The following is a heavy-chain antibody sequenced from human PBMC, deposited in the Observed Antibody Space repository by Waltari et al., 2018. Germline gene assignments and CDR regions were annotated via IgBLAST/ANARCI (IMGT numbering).Heavy chain of an antibody. CDR1: GGSFSGYY. D-gene: IGHD3-22*01. Sequence: QVQLQQWGAGLLKPSETLSLSCAVYGGSFSGYYWTWVRQSPGKGLGWIGEITHSGSTYYNPSLKSRVTISVDSSKNQFSLRLTSVTAADTAVYYCARGLRVRTFDIWGQGTMVNVSA. CDR2: ITHSGST. V-gene: IGHV4-34*01. J-gene: IGHJ3*02. CDR3: ARGLRVRTFDI.